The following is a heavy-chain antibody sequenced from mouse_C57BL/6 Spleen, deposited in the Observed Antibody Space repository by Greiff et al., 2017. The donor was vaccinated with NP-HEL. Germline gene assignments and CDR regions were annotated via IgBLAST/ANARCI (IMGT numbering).Heavy chain of an antibody. D-gene: IGHD2-4*01. CDR3: AREGGYDYDGGAY. Sequence: ESGPGLVKPSQSLSLTCSVTGYSITSGYYWNWIRQFPGNKLEWMGYISYDGSNNYNPSLKNRNSITRDTSKNQFFLKLNSVTTEDTATYYCAREGGYDYDGGAYWGQGTLVTVSA. CDR1: GYSITSGYY. J-gene: IGHJ3*01. CDR2: ISYDGSN. V-gene: IGHV3-6*01.